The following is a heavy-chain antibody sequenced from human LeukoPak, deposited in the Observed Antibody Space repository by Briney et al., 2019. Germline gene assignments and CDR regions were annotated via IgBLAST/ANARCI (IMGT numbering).Heavy chain of an antibody. Sequence: GGSLRLSCAASGFTFSTYTMCWVRQAPGKGLEWVSSITSSSSFTYYADSLKGRFTISRDNAKNSLYLQMNSLRVEDTAVYYCARSVGSYYGDLWGQGTLVTVSS. CDR3: ARSVGSYYGDL. J-gene: IGHJ5*02. V-gene: IGHV3-21*01. CDR1: GFTFSTYT. CDR2: ITSSSSFT. D-gene: IGHD3-22*01.